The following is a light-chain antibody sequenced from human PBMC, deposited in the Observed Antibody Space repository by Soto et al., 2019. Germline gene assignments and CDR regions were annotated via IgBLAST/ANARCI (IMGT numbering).Light chain of an antibody. Sequence: QSVLTQPPSVSAATGQKVTISCSGSSSNIGGNSVSWYQQLPGTAPKLLIYDDNKRPSGIPDRFSGSKSGTSATLGITGFQTGDEADYYWGSWDRRTSADVFGTGPKVTVL. CDR1: SSNIGGNS. CDR2: DDN. J-gene: IGLJ1*01. CDR3: GSWDRRTSADV. V-gene: IGLV1-51*01.